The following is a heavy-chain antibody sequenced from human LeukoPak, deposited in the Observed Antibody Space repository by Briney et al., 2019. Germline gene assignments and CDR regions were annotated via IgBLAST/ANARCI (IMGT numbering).Heavy chain of an antibody. CDR2: IYYSGST. CDR1: GGSISSGGYY. J-gene: IGHJ4*02. CDR3: ARVGFGGADFDY. D-gene: IGHD3-16*01. V-gene: IGHV4-31*03. Sequence: SQTLSLTCTVSGGSISSGGYYWSWIRQHPGKGLEWIGYIYYSGSTYYNPSLKSRVTISVDTSKNQFSLKLSSVTAADTAVYYCARVGFGGADFDYWGQGTLVTVSS.